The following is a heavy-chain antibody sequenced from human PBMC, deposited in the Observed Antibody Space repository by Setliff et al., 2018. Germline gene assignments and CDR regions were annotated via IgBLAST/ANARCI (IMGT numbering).Heavy chain of an antibody. Sequence: GASVKVSCKASGGTFKNYGISWVRQAPGQGLEWMGGIIPIFGTTNYAQKFQGRATIITDESTGTADMELRNLRSDDTAVYYCTRDTNIVVVPPHRTAFDIWGQGTMVTVSS. V-gene: IGHV1-69*05. CDR2: IIPIFGTT. J-gene: IGHJ3*02. CDR3: TRDTNIVVVPPHRTAFDI. CDR1: GGTFKNYG. D-gene: IGHD2-2*01.